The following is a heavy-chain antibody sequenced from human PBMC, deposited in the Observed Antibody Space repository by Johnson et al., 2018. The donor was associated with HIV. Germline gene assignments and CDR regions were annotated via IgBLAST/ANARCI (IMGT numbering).Heavy chain of an antibody. D-gene: IGHD1-1*01. Sequence: VQLVESGGGVVQPGRSLRLSCAASGFTVSTNYMSWVRQAPGKGVEWVGRVKGETDGATIDYAAPVKGRFTISRDGSKNTLYLRMKSLKTEDTGIYYCTTGLYWNDAFDIWGQGTMVTVSS. CDR3: TTGLYWNDAFDI. V-gene: IGHV3-15*01. J-gene: IGHJ3*02. CDR1: GFTVSTNY. CDR2: VKGETDGATI.